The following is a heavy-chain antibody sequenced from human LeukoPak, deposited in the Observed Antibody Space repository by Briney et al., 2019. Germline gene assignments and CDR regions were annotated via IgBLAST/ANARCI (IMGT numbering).Heavy chain of an antibody. Sequence: ASVKVSCKASGYTFTGYYMHWVRQAPGQGLEWMGRINPNSGGTNYAQKFQGRVTMTRDTSISTAYMELSRPRSDDTAVYYCARVSSPRYFDWLAFDYWGQGTLVTVSS. J-gene: IGHJ4*02. CDR1: GYTFTGYY. CDR3: ARVSSPRYFDWLAFDY. CDR2: INPNSGGT. V-gene: IGHV1-2*06. D-gene: IGHD3-9*01.